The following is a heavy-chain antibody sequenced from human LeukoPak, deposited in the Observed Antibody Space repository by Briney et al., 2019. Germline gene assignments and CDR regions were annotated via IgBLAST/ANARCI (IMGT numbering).Heavy chain of an antibody. CDR3: ARRDGYNTFYFEY. CDR2: INQDGSEK. CDR1: GFSFSSYW. Sequence: GGSLRLSCAASGFSFSSYWMSWVRQAPGKGLEWVANINQDGSEKYYVDSVKGRFTISRDNAKNSLHLQMNSLRAEDTAVYYCARRDGYNTFYFEYWGQGTLVSVSS. J-gene: IGHJ4*02. V-gene: IGHV3-7*01. D-gene: IGHD5-24*01.